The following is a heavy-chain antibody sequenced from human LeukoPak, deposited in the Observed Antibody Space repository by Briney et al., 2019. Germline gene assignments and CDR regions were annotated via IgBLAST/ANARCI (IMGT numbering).Heavy chain of an antibody. CDR1: GGSISCYY. CDR2: IYYSGST. CDR3: ARLKITFGGVIALYYYYGMDV. V-gene: IGHV4-59*12. D-gene: IGHD3-16*02. Sequence: SETLSLTCTVSGGSISCYYWSWIRQPPGKGLEWIGYIYYSGSTNYNPSLKSRVTISVDTSKNQFSLKLSSVTAADTAVYYCARLKITFGGVIALYYYYGMDVWGQGTTVTVSS. J-gene: IGHJ6*02.